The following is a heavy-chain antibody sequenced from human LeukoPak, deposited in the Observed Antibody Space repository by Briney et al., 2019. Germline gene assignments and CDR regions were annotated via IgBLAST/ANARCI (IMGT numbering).Heavy chain of an antibody. J-gene: IGHJ6*03. CDR3: AKGLKTAVGPYKGYHYYMDV. CDR1: GFTFSSYS. V-gene: IGHV3-21*04. CDR2: ISSSSSYI. D-gene: IGHD5-18*01. Sequence: GGSLRLSCAASGFTFSSYSMNWVRQAPGKGLEWVSSISSSSSYIYYADSVKGRFTISRDNAKNSLYLQVSSLRAEDTAIYYCAKGLKTAVGPYKGYHYYMDVWGKGTTVTVSS.